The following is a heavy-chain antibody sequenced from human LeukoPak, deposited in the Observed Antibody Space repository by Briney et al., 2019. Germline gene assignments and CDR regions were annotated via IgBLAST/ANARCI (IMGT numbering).Heavy chain of an antibody. Sequence: PGGSLRLSCAASGFTFSSYSMNWVRQAPGKGLEWVSSISSSSSYIYYADSVKGRFTISRDNAKNSLYLQMNSLRAEDTAVYYCARVSTPGGWFDPWGQGTLVTVSS. CDR3: ARVSTPGGWFDP. D-gene: IGHD2/OR15-2a*01. CDR1: GFTFSSYS. CDR2: ISSSSSYI. J-gene: IGHJ5*02. V-gene: IGHV3-21*01.